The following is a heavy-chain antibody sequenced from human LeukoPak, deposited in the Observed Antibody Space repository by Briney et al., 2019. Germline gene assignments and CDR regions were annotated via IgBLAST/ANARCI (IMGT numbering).Heavy chain of an antibody. J-gene: IGHJ4*02. Sequence: ASVKVSCKASGYTFTSYYMHWVRQAPGQGLEWMGWINTGNGNTKYSQKFQGRVTITRDTSASTAYMDLSSLRSEDTAVYYCARNTETATPLPYYFDYWGQGTLVTVSS. D-gene: IGHD2-21*02. CDR3: ARNTETATPLPYYFDY. V-gene: IGHV1-3*04. CDR2: INTGNGNT. CDR1: GYTFTSYY.